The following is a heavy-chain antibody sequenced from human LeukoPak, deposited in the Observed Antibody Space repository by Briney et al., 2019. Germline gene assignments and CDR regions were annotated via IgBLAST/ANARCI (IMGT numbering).Heavy chain of an antibody. V-gene: IGHV4-34*01. CDR2: INHSGST. D-gene: IGHD4-17*01. CDR1: GGSFSGYY. Sequence: PSETLSLTCAVYGGSFSGYYWSWIRQPPGKGLEWIGEINHSGSTNYNPSLKSRVTISVDTSKNQFSLKLSSVTAADTAVYYCARAGPTVTTNYFDCWGQGTLVTVSS. J-gene: IGHJ4*02. CDR3: ARAGPTVTTNYFDC.